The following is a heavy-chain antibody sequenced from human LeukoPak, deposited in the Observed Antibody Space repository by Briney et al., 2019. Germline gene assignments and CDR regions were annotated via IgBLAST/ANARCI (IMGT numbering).Heavy chain of an antibody. D-gene: IGHD3-16*01. CDR2: INPNSGGT. Sequence: GASVRVSCKGSGYTFTGYYMHWVRQAPGQGLEWMGWINPNSGGTNYLQKFQGRVTMTRDTSISTAYMDLSRLQSDDTAVYYCARGAGGAINTFDSWGQGTLVTVSS. CDR1: GYTFTGYY. J-gene: IGHJ4*02. CDR3: ARGAGGAINTFDS. V-gene: IGHV1-2*02.